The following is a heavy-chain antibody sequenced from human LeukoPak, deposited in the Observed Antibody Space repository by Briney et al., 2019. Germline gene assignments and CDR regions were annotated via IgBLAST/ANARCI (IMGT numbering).Heavy chain of an antibody. CDR3: ASQLDTTGYYTGFIDS. Sequence: PSETLSLTRTVAGGSISNSSYYWAWIRQPPGKGLEWIGSIYYSGNPFYNPSLKSRVTILVDTSNNQFSLEVDSVTAADTAMYYCASQLDTTGYYTGFIDSWGQGALVTVSS. CDR1: GGSISNSSYY. V-gene: IGHV4-39*01. J-gene: IGHJ4*02. D-gene: IGHD3/OR15-3a*01. CDR2: IYYSGNP.